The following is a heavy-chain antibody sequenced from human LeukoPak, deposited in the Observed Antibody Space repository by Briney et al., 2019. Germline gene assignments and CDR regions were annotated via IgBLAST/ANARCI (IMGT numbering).Heavy chain of an antibody. V-gene: IGHV3-21*01. D-gene: IGHD5-18*01. CDR1: GFTFSSYS. Sequence: GGSLRLSCAASGFTFSSYSMNCVRQAPGKGLEWVSSISSSTSCIYYADSVKGRFTISRDNAKNSLYLQMNSLRAEDTAVYYCARDQYSRWIQLWSSNNWFDPWGQGALVTVSS. J-gene: IGHJ5*02. CDR2: ISSSTSCI. CDR3: ARDQYSRWIQLWSSNNWFDP.